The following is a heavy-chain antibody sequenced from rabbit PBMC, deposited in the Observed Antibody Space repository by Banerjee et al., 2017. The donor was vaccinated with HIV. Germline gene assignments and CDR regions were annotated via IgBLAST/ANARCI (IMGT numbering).Heavy chain of an antibody. J-gene: IGHJ4*01. CDR1: GFSFSNKAV. CDR3: ARDLVAVIGWNFGL. D-gene: IGHD5-1*01. V-gene: IGHV1S40*01. CDR2: INIVTGKS. Sequence: QSLEESGGDLVKPGASLTLTCTASGFSFSNKAVMCWVRQAPGKGLEWIACINIVTGKSVYASWAKGRFTMSRTSSTTVTLQMTSLTAADTAIYFCARDLVAVIGWNFGLWGPGTLVTVS.